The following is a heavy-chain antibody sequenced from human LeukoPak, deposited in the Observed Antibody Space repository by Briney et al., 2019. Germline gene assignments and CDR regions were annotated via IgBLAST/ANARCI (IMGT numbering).Heavy chain of an antibody. CDR3: ARDYTPRIVGATSPNYMDV. J-gene: IGHJ6*03. Sequence: TSQTLSLTCTVSGGSISSGDYYWGWIRQPPGKGLEWIGYIYYSGSTYYNPSLKSRVTISVDTSKNQFSLKLSSVTAADTAVYYCARDYTPRIVGATSPNYMDVWGKGTTVTVSS. D-gene: IGHD1-26*01. V-gene: IGHV4-30-4*08. CDR1: GGSISSGDYY. CDR2: IYYSGST.